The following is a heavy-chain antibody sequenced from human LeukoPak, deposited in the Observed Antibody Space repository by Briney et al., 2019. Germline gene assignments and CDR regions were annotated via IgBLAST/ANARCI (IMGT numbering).Heavy chain of an antibody. D-gene: IGHD4-17*01. J-gene: IGHJ3*02. Sequence: SETLSLTCTVSGGSISSSDNYWGWIRQPPGKGLEWIGSIYYSGSTYYNPSLKSRVTISVDTSKNQFSLKLSSVTAADTAVYYCARASVYGDFIGVAFDIWGQGTMDTVSS. CDR3: ARASVYGDFIGVAFDI. CDR1: GGSISSSDNY. CDR2: IYYSGST. V-gene: IGHV4-39*07.